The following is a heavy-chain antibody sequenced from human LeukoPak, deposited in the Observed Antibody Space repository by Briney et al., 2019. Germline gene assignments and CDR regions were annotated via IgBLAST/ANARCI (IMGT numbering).Heavy chain of an antibody. Sequence: GESLKISCKGSGYTFTSFWIGWVRQMPGKGLEWMGIIYPGDSGTRYSSSSQGQVTISADKSISTAYLQWSSLKASDTAMYYCARRLSSTPLYDFWGQGTLVTVSS. CDR1: GYTFTSFW. V-gene: IGHV5-51*01. CDR3: ARRLSSTPLYDF. J-gene: IGHJ4*02. CDR2: IYPGDSGT. D-gene: IGHD2-2*01.